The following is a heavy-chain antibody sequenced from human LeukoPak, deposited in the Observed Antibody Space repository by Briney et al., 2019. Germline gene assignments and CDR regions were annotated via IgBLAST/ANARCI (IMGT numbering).Heavy chain of an antibody. J-gene: IGHJ4*02. CDR3: AKRYYYDNSGLWDS. CDR1: GFTFSGYA. D-gene: IGHD3-22*01. CDR2: ITSSGGST. V-gene: IGHV3-23*01. Sequence: GGSLRLSCAASGFTFSGYAMSWVRQAPGKGLERVSAITSSGGSTYYVDSVKGRFTISRDNSKNTLYLQVNSLRAEDTAVYYCAKRYYYDNSGLWDSWGQGTLVTVSS.